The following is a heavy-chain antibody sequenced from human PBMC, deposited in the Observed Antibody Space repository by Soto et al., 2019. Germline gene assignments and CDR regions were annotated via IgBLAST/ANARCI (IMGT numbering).Heavy chain of an antibody. CDR1: GFTFSSYA. Sequence: QVQLVESGGGVVQPGRSLRLSCAASGFTFSSYAMHWVRQAPGKGLEWVAVISYDGTNKYYLDSVKGRFTISRDNSKNTLDLQMNSLRAEDTAVYYCAKDTGSGGSPFDYWGQGTLVTVSS. CDR3: AKDTGSGGSPFDY. CDR2: ISYDGTNK. J-gene: IGHJ4*02. V-gene: IGHV3-30*04. D-gene: IGHD6-19*01.